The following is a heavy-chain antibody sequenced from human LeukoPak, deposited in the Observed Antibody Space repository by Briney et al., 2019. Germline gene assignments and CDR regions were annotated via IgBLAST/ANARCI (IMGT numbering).Heavy chain of an antibody. CDR3: ARDRGSYSSVSDY. J-gene: IGHJ4*02. CDR2: IIPILAIA. V-gene: IGHV1-69*04. D-gene: IGHD6-19*01. Sequence: SVKVSCKASGGTFSSYAISWVRQAPGQGLEWMGRIIPILAIANYAQKFQGRVTITADKSTSTAYMELSSLRSEDTAVYYCARDRGSYSSVSDYWGQGTLVTVSS. CDR1: GGTFSSYA.